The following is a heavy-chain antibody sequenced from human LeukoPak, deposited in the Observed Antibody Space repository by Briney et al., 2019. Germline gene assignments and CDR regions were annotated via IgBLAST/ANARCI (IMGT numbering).Heavy chain of an antibody. CDR1: GFTFSSYG. D-gene: IGHD6-19*01. V-gene: IGHV3-33*06. Sequence: GGSLRLSCAASGFTFSSYGMHWVRQAPGKGLEWVAVIWYDGSNKYYADSLKGRFIISRDNSKNTLYLQMNSLRAEDTAVYYCAKGSRSIAVDNLCDYWGQGSLVTVSS. J-gene: IGHJ4*02. CDR3: AKGSRSIAVDNLCDY. CDR2: IWYDGSNK.